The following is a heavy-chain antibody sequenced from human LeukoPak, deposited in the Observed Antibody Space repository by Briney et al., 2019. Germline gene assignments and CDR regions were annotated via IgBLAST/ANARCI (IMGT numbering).Heavy chain of an antibody. Sequence: PGGSRRLSCAAPGFTFRNYVMNWVRQAPGKGLEWVSAIGGTDGTTFYAAFVKGRFTISRDNSRNTLYLQMNSLRAEDTAVYYCTKRIDGAGSYYIDFWGQGTVVTVSS. J-gene: IGHJ4*02. D-gene: IGHD3-10*01. CDR1: GFTFRNYV. V-gene: IGHV3-23*01. CDR3: TKRIDGAGSYYIDF. CDR2: IGGTDGTT.